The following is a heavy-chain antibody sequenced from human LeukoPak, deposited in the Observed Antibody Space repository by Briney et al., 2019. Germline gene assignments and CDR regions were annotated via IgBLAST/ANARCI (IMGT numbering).Heavy chain of an antibody. Sequence: SVKVSCKASGGTFSSYASSWVRQAPGQGLEWMGGIIPIFGTANYAQKFQGRVTITTDESTSTAYMELSSLRSEDTAVYYCAVITYYDFWSGDYWGQGTLVTVSS. V-gene: IGHV1-69*05. D-gene: IGHD3-3*01. CDR2: IIPIFGTA. CDR1: GGTFSSYA. J-gene: IGHJ4*02. CDR3: AVITYYDFWSGDY.